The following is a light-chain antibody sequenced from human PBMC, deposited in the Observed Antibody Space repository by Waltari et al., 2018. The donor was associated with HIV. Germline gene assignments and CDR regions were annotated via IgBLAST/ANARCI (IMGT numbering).Light chain of an antibody. V-gene: IGLV2-14*03. Sequence: QSALTQPASVSGSPGQSIPISCTGTSRDVGGYNYVSWYQQHPGKAPKLMIYDVSNRPAGVSNRFSGSKSGNTASLTISGLQAEDEADYYCSSYTSSNTLVFGGGTKLTVL. J-gene: IGLJ3*02. CDR2: DVS. CDR3: SSYTSSNTLV. CDR1: SRDVGGYNY.